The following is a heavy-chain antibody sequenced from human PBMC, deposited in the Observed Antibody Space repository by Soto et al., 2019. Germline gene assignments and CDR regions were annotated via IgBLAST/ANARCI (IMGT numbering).Heavy chain of an antibody. CDR3: ARDSHNRYYDSSGPFQH. D-gene: IGHD3-22*01. V-gene: IGHV4-59*01. Sequence: PSETLSLTCTVSGGSISSYYWSWIRQPPGKGLEWVGYIYYSGSTNYNPSLKSRVTISVDTSKNQFSLKLSSVTAADTAVYYCARDSHNRYYDSSGPFQHWGQGTLVTVSS. J-gene: IGHJ1*01. CDR1: GGSISSYY. CDR2: IYYSGST.